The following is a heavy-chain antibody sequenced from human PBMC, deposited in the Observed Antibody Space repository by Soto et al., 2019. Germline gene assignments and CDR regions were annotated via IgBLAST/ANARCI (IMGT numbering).Heavy chain of an antibody. CDR3: AKDRSSTSCYAFDY. CDR2: ISGSGGTT. J-gene: IGHJ4*02. V-gene: IGHV3-23*01. CDR1: KATFINIG. D-gene: IGHD2-2*01. Sequence: PVRPIRLPSRAAKATFINIGRRRISKKPGKGLELVSAISGSGGTTHYADSVKGRFTISRDNSKNTLYLQMNSLRVEDTAVYYCAKDRSSTSCYAFDYWGQGSLVTVSS.